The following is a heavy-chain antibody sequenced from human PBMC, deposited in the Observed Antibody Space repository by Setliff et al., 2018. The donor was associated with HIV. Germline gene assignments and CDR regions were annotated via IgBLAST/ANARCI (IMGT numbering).Heavy chain of an antibody. CDR1: GYIFTDYY. D-gene: IGHD3-10*01. J-gene: IGHJ4*02. V-gene: IGHV1-2*06. Sequence: ASVKVSCKASGYIFTDYYMNWVRQAPGQGLEWMGRVNPNSGGTNYAQKFQGRVTMTRDTSITTAYMELSRLRSDDTAVYYCARTVWFGEPYYFDYWGQGTLVTVSS. CDR2: VNPNSGGT. CDR3: ARTVWFGEPYYFDY.